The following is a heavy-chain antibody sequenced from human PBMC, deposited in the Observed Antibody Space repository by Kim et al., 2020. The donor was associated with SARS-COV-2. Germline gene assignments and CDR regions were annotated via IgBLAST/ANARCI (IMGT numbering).Heavy chain of an antibody. J-gene: IGHJ6*03. CDR2: ISSNGGST. Sequence: GGSLRLSCAASGFTFSSYAMHWVRQAPGKGLEYVSAISSNGGSTYYANSVKGRFTISRDNSKNTRYLQMGSLRAEDMAVYYCARAAGITIFGVVPSGYYYMDVWGKGTTVTVSS. CDR1: GFTFSSYA. D-gene: IGHD3-3*01. CDR3: ARAAGITIFGVVPSGYYYMDV. V-gene: IGHV3-64*01.